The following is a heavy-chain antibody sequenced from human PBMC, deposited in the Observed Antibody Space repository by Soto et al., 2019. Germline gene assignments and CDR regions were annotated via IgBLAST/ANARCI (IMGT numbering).Heavy chain of an antibody. CDR1: GFTFGSSL. CDR3: ARRVPITTFGVAKTYYYYMDV. D-gene: IGHD3-3*01. Sequence: PGGSLRLSCAPSGFTFGSSLMQWVRQAPGKGLEWVGFIRSKAYGRTTEYAASATDRFTISRDNAKNSLYLQMNSLRAEDTAVYYCARRVPITTFGVAKTYYYYMDVWGKGTTVTVSS. CDR2: IRSKAYGRTT. J-gene: IGHJ6*03. V-gene: IGHV3-48*04.